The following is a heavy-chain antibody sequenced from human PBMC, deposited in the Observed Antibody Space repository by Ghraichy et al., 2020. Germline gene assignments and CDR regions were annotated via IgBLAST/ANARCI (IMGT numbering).Heavy chain of an antibody. CDR1: GFTFRNYW. D-gene: IGHD4/OR15-4a*01. J-gene: IGHJ4*02. V-gene: IGHV3-7*01. CDR2: IKQDGSEK. Sequence: LSLTCAASGFTFRNYWMNWVRQAPGKGLEWVANIKQDGSEKYYVDSVKGRFSISRDNAKNSLYVQMSSLRVEDTGVYYCARDGSYGDPDTRFDYWGQGTLVTVSS. CDR3: ARDGSYGDPDTRFDY.